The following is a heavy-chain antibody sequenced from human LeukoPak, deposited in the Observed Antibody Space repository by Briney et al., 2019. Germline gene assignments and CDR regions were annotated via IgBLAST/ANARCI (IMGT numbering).Heavy chain of an antibody. V-gene: IGHV4-39*01. CDR3: ARTYSGHLDL. CDR2: IYKSGST. J-gene: IGHJ2*01. D-gene: IGHD1-26*01. Sequence: SETLSLTCTVSGGSISSSNYYWGWIRQPPGKGLEWIGIIYKSGSTYYNPSLKSRVTISVDTSKNQFSLKLSSVTAADTAIYYCARTYSGHLDLWGRGTLVTVPS. CDR1: GGSISSSNYY.